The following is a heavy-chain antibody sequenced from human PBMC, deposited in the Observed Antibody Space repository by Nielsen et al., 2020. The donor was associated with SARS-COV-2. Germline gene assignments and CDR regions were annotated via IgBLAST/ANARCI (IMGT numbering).Heavy chain of an antibody. CDR2: IKQDGSEK. J-gene: IGHJ6*02. CDR1: GFTFSSYW. D-gene: IGHD2-21*01. CDR3: ARDECDGYFYGMDV. Sequence: GESLKISCAASGFTFSSYWMSWVRQAPGKGLEWVANIKQDGSEKYYVDSVKGRFTISRDSAKNSLYLQMNSLRAEDTAVYYCARDECDGYFYGMDVWGQGTTVTVSS. V-gene: IGHV3-7*03.